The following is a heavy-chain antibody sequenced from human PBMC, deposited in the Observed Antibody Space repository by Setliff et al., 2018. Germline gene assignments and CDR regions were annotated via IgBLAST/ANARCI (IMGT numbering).Heavy chain of an antibody. CDR2: IIPIFGTA. J-gene: IGHJ6*04. D-gene: IGHD3-9*01. Sequence: ASVKVSCKASGGTFSSYAISWVRQAPGQGLEWMGGIIPIFGTANYAQKFQGRVTITADESTSTAYMELSSLRSEDTAGYYCAGVLEPNYDILPGYYYYYYYGMDVWGKGTTVTVSS. CDR3: AGVLEPNYDILPGYYYYYYYGMDV. V-gene: IGHV1-69*13. CDR1: GGTFSSYA.